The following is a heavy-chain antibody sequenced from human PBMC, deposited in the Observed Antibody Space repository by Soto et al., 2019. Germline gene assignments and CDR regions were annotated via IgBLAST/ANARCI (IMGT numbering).Heavy chain of an antibody. D-gene: IGHD1-1*01. CDR3: ARPVIQSAWNDGLDL. Sequence: QVHLVESGGGVVQPGRSLRLSCVALGFTLDDYSLQWVRQAPGKGLEWVSLISYDGSTQYYADSVKGRFTISRDSAKNTLYSEVTRLRPEDTAVYYCARPVIQSAWNDGLDLWGRGTMVTVSS. CDR2: ISYDGSTQ. J-gene: IGHJ3*01. CDR1: GFTLDDYS. V-gene: IGHV3-30-3*01.